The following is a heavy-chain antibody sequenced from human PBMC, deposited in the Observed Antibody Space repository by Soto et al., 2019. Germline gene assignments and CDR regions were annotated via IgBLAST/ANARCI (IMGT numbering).Heavy chain of an antibody. CDR3: AKDKGIAAAGFYDY. CDR2: ISGSGGST. V-gene: IGHV3-23*01. Sequence: PGGSLRLACAASGFTFSSYAMSWVRQAPGKGLEWVSGISGSGGSTYYADSVKGRFTISRDNSKNTLYLQVSSLRAEDTAIYYCAKDKGIAAAGFYDYWGQGTLGTVSS. CDR1: GFTFSSYA. J-gene: IGHJ4*02. D-gene: IGHD6-13*01.